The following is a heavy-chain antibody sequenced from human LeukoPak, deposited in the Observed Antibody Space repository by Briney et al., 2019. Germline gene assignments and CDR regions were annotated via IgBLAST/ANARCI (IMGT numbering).Heavy chain of an antibody. Sequence: SGTLSLTCTVSGGSISSSSYYWGWIRQPPGKGLEWIGSIYYSGSTYYNPSLKSRVTISVNTSKNQFSLKLSSVTAADTAVYYCAREGMATISGDYWGQGTLVTVSS. J-gene: IGHJ4*02. D-gene: IGHD1-26*01. CDR3: AREGMATISGDY. CDR2: IYYSGST. V-gene: IGHV4-39*01. CDR1: GGSISSSSYY.